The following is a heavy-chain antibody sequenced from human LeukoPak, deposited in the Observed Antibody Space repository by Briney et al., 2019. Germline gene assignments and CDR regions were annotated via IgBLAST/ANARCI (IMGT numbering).Heavy chain of an antibody. CDR1: GYTFTDYY. Sequence: VASVKVSFKASGYTFTDYYMHWVGQAPGQGLEWMGWINPNSGGTNYAQKFQGRVTMTRDTSISTAYMELSRLRSDDTAVYYCAGEDSAAGTVFDYWGQGTLVTVSS. V-gene: IGHV1-2*02. J-gene: IGHJ4*02. CDR2: INPNSGGT. D-gene: IGHD6-13*01. CDR3: AGEDSAAGTVFDY.